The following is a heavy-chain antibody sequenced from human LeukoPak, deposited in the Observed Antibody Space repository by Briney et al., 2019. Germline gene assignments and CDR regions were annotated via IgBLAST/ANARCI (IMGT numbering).Heavy chain of an antibody. J-gene: IGHJ6*02. Sequence: SETLSLTCTVSGGSISSSTYYWGWIRQPPGKGLEWIGTIFYSGSTYSNPSLKSRVTMSVDTSKNQFSLKLSSVTAADTAVYYCATAPILRGEAGEQYKYGMDVWGQGTTVIVSS. V-gene: IGHV4-39*07. CDR1: GGSISSSTYY. CDR3: ATAPILRGEAGEQYKYGMDV. CDR2: IFYSGST. D-gene: IGHD2-2*02.